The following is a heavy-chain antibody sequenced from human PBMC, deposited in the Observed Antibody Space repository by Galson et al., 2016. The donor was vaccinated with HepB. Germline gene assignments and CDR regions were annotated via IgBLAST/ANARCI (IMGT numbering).Heavy chain of an antibody. CDR3: ARAFPHSSAMGDY. V-gene: IGHV3-49*03. D-gene: IGHD6-19*01. Sequence: SLSLSCAGSGFIFGYYTMTWFRQAPGKGLEWVGFVRNKDYGEATEYAASVKGRFTISRDDSKSIAYLQVSTLKTEDTAMYYCARAFPHSSAMGDYWGQGTLVTVS. CDR2: VRNKDYGEAT. CDR1: GFIFGYYT. J-gene: IGHJ4*02.